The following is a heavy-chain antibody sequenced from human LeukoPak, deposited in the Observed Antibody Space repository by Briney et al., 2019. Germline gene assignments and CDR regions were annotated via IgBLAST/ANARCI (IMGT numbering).Heavy chain of an antibody. CDR3: AKGPAVLLWFGELSPDNWFDP. CDR2: ISGSGGST. D-gene: IGHD3-10*01. CDR1: GFTFSSYG. V-gene: IGHV3-23*01. J-gene: IGHJ5*02. Sequence: GGSLRLSCAASGFTFSSYGMSWVRQAPGKGLEWVSAISGSGGSTYYADSVKGRFTISRDNSKNTLYLQMNSLRAEDTAVYYCAKGPAVLLWFGELSPDNWFDPWGQGTLVTVSS.